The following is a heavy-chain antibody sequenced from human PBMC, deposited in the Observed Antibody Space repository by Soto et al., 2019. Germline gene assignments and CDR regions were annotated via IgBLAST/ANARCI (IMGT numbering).Heavy chain of an antibody. CDR3: AMSDGPYFYYEIDV. V-gene: IGHV1-69*01. CDR1: GGPFSSQA. Sequence: QVQVEQSGAEVKKPGSSLKVSCKTSGGPFSSQAFNWVRQARGHGLEWMGGIIPLLGSTTYAQKFQDRVTFTADESTSTVYMELRSLRSEDTATYFCAMSDGPYFYYEIDVGGRGSTVTVSS. J-gene: IGHJ6*02. D-gene: IGHD3-3*01. CDR2: IIPLLGST.